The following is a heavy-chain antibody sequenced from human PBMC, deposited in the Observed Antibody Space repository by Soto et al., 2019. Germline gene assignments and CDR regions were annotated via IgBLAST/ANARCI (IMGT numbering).Heavy chain of an antibody. J-gene: IGHJ5*02. V-gene: IGHV4-34*01. CDR1: SGSFSGYY. Sequence: QVQLQQWGAGLLKPSETLSLTCAVYSGSFSGYYWSWIRQPPGKGLEWIGEINHSGSTNYNPSLKSRVTISVDTSKNQFSLKLSSVTAADTAVYYCARVIIVVVPAANNWFDPWGQGTLVTVSS. CDR3: ARVIIVVVPAANNWFDP. D-gene: IGHD2-2*01. CDR2: INHSGST.